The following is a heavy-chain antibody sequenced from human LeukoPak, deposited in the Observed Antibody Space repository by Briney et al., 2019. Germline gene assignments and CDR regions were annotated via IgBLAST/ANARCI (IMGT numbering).Heavy chain of an antibody. CDR3: ASHYDSSGYYWA. J-gene: IGHJ5*02. V-gene: IGHV1-69*05. CDR1: GGTFSSYA. Sequence: SVKVSCKASGGTFSSYAISWVRQAPGQGLEWMGGIIPIFGTADYAQKFQGRVTITTDESTSTAYMELSSLRSEDTAVYYCASHYDSSGYYWAWGQGTLVTVSS. D-gene: IGHD3-22*01. CDR2: IIPIFGTA.